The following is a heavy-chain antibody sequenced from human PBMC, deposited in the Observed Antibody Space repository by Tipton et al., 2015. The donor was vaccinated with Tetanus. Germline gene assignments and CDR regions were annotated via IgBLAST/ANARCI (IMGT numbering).Heavy chain of an antibody. D-gene: IGHD2-15*01. CDR1: GFTFSNYA. CDR3: AREADCSGGSCFSGDFDN. Sequence: SLRLSCAGSGFTFSNYAISWVRQAAGKGLEWVAVSWYDGTDKYYADSVKGRFTISRDNSKNTLYLQMNSLRAEDTAVYYCAREADCSGGSCFSGDFDNWGQGTQVTVSS. J-gene: IGHJ4*02. V-gene: IGHV3-33*08. CDR2: SWYDGTDK.